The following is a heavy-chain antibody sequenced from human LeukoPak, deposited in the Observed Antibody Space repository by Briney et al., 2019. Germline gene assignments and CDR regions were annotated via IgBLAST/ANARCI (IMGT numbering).Heavy chain of an antibody. V-gene: IGHV3-21*01. D-gene: IGHD5-18*01. CDR3: ARVRSGYSHENYFDY. CDR2: ISSSSSYI. CDR1: GFTFSSYS. J-gene: IGHJ4*02. Sequence: GGSLRLSCAASGFTFSSYSMNWVRQAPGKGLEWVSSISSSSSYIYYADSVKGRFTISRDNAKDSLYLQMNSLRAEDTAVYYCARVRSGYSHENYFDYWGQGTLVTVSS.